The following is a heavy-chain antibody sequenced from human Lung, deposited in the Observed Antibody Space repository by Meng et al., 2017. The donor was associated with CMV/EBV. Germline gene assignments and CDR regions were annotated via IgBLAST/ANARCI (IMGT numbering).Heavy chain of an antibody. V-gene: IGHV3-43D*03. Sequence: SXAASGFTFDDHAMHWVRQASGKGLEWISLISWDGGSTYYADSVKGRFTTSRDNSENSLYLQINSLRVEDTAVYYCAKATVSAAGFPHMDVWGQGXTVTVSS. D-gene: IGHD6-13*01. CDR3: AKATVSAAGFPHMDV. J-gene: IGHJ6*02. CDR1: GFTFDDHA. CDR2: ISWDGGST.